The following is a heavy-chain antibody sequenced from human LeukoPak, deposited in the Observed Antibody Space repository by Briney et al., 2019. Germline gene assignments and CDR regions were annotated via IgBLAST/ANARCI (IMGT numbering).Heavy chain of an antibody. CDR2: IKQGGSDK. CDR1: GFAFSNYW. J-gene: IGHJ3*01. CDR3: ASTGSCSF. V-gene: IGHV3-7*01. D-gene: IGHD1-14*01. Sequence: QAGGSLRLSCAASGFAFSNYWMTWVRQAPGKGLEWVANIKQGGSDKYYVDSVKGRFTISRDNAKNSLYLQMNSLRAEDTAVYYCASTGSCSFWGQGTTVTVSS.